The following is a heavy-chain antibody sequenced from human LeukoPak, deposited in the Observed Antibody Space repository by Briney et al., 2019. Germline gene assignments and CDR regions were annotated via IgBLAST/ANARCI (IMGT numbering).Heavy chain of an antibody. CDR1: GYTFTSYY. Sequence: ASVKVSCKASGYTFTSYYMHWVRQAPGQGLEWMGIINPSGGSTSYAQKFQGRVTMTRDMSTSTVYMELSSLRSEDTAVYYCARRGVTQTRYYYYYYMDVWGKGTTVTVSS. D-gene: IGHD3-10*01. V-gene: IGHV1-46*01. CDR3: ARRGVTQTRYYYYYYMDV. J-gene: IGHJ6*03. CDR2: INPSGGST.